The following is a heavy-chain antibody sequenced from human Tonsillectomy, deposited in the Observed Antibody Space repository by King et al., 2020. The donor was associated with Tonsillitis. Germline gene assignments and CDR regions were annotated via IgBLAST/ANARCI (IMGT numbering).Heavy chain of an antibody. CDR1: GFTFSIYS. J-gene: IGHJ4*02. V-gene: IGHV3-48*02. Sequence: QLVQSGGGLVQPGGSLRLSCAASGFTFSIYSMNWVRQPPGKGLEWVSDIRSSSSTIYYADSVKGRFTVSRDNAKNSLYLQMNSLRDDDTAVYYCARGDGYGGNLPFDYWGQGTLVTVSS. CDR2: IRSSSSTI. D-gene: IGHD4-23*01. CDR3: ARGDGYGGNLPFDY.